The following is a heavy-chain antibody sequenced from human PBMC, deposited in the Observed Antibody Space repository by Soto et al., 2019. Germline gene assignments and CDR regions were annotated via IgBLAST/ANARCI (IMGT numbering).Heavy chain of an antibody. V-gene: IGHV4-39*01. J-gene: IGHJ4*02. CDR3: ALFVRAVAISRSFDY. Sequence: SETLSLTCTVSGGSISSSSYYWGWIRQPPGKRLEWIGSIYYSGSTYYNPSLKSRVTISVDTSKNQFSLKLSSVTAADTAVYYCALFVRAVAISRSFDYWCQGTLVTVSS. CDR2: IYYSGST. D-gene: IGHD6-19*01. CDR1: GGSISSSSYY.